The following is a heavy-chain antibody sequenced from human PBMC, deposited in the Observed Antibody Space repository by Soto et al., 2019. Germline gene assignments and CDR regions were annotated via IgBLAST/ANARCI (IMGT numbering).Heavy chain of an antibody. CDR3: SRVMGSGSXSFYYYYGMDV. Sequence: QVQLVESGGGVVQPGRSLRLSCATSGFTFSNYGMHWVRQAPGKGLEWVAVIWYDGSNKYYADSVKGRFTISRDNSKNTLYLQMNSLRAEDTAVYYCSRVMGSGSXSFYYYYGMDVWGQGTSVTVSS. CDR2: IWYDGSNK. V-gene: IGHV3-33*01. J-gene: IGHJ6*02. CDR1: GFTFSNYG. D-gene: IGHD3-10*01.